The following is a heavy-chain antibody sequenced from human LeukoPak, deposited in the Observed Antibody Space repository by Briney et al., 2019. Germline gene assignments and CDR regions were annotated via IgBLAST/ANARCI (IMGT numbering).Heavy chain of an antibody. CDR1: GFTFSDYY. V-gene: IGHV3-11*01. J-gene: IGHJ4*02. D-gene: IGHD6-13*01. CDR2: ISSSGSTI. Sequence: KPGGSLRLSCAASGFTFSDYYMSWIRQAPGKGLEWVSYISSSGSTIDYADSVKGRFTISRDNSKNTLYLQMNSLRAEDTAVYYCAKTRQQQLKIYYFDYWGQGTLVTVSS. CDR3: AKTRQQQLKIYYFDY.